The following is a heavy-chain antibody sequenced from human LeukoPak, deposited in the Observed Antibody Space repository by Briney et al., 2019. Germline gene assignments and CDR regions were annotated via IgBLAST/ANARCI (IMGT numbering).Heavy chain of an antibody. D-gene: IGHD3-9*01. J-gene: IGHJ4*02. CDR1: GFTFSAYT. V-gene: IGHV3-64*02. CDR3: GRGPAVYYYNDAGYNDF. Sequence: GGSLRLSCAASGFTFSAYTMYWVRQAPGKGLEYVAGINPNGHSTHYADSLKGRLIISRDNSKSTLDLQMRSLRPEDTAVYYCGRGPAVYYYNDAGYNDFWGQGILVSVSS. CDR2: INPNGHST.